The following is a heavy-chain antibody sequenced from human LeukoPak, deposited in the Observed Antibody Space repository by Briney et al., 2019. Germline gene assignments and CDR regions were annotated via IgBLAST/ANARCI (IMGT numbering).Heavy chain of an antibody. CDR1: GFTFSDHY. V-gene: IGHV3-72*01. CDR2: TRNKANSYTT. CDR3: ARGAPNYYDSSGYYYPLFI. Sequence: GGSLRPSCAASGFTFSDHYMDWVRQAPGKGLEWVGRTRNKANSYTTEYAASVKGRFTISRDDSKNSLYLQMNSLKTEDTAVYYCARGAPNYYDSSGYYYPLFIWGQGTLVTVSS. D-gene: IGHD3-22*01. J-gene: IGHJ4*02.